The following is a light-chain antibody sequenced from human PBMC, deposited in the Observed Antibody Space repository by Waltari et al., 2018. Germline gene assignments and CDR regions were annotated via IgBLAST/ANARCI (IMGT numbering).Light chain of an antibody. CDR2: DAS. J-gene: IGKJ1*01. V-gene: IGKV1-5*01. Sequence: DIQMTQSPSTLSASVGDTIAITCRASLRISTWLAWYQQKPGKAPKLMIYDASRLESGVPSTFSGSGSGTEFTLTISSLQPDDFATYFCQQYYSSSTFGQGTKVEIK. CDR3: QQYYSSST. CDR1: LRISTW.